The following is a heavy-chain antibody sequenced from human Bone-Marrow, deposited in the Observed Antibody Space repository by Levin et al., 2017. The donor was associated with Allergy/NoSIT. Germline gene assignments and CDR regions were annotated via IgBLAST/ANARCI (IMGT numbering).Heavy chain of an antibody. J-gene: IGHJ4*02. V-gene: IGHV3-11*01. Sequence: PGESLKISCAASGFSFSDYYMSWIRQAPGKGLEWVSYISSSGSNMYYGESVKGRFTISRDNDKNSLHLQMNSLRAEDTAVYFCARQRNEYCSSTSCLHFDSWGQGTLVTVSS. D-gene: IGHD2-2*01. CDR2: ISSSGSNM. CDR1: GFSFSDYY. CDR3: ARQRNEYCSSTSCLHFDS.